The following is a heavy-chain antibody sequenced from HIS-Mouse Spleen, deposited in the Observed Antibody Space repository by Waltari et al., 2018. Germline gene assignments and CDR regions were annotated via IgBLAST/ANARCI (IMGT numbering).Heavy chain of an antibody. CDR1: GYPFTRYC. V-gene: IGHV1-2*02. J-gene: IGHJ3*02. D-gene: IGHD3-10*01. CDR2: INPNSGGT. CDR3: ARDSPTQLGGDAFDI. Sequence: QPQLGRSGDGVQKPGGSVKGSCRASGYPFTRYCMHWVRQAPGQGLEWMGWINPNSGGTNYAQKFQGRVTMTRDTSISTAYMELSRLRSDDTAVYYCARDSPTQLGGDAFDIWGQGTMVTVSS.